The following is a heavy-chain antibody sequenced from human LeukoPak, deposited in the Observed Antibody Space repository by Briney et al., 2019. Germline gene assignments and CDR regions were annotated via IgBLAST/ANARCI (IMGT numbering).Heavy chain of an antibody. Sequence: GGSLRLSCAASGFTFSSYAMSWVRQAPGKGLEWVSAISGSGGSTYYADSVKGRFTISRDNSKNTLYLQMNSLRAEDTAVYYCAKEIPGDYYDSSGYFLDAFDIWGQGTMVTVSS. CDR2: ISGSGGST. CDR3: AKEIPGDYYDSSGYFLDAFDI. D-gene: IGHD3-22*01. J-gene: IGHJ3*02. CDR1: GFTFSSYA. V-gene: IGHV3-23*01.